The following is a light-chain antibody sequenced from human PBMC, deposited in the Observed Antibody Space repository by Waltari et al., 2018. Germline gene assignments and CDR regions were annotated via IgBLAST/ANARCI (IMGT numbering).Light chain of an antibody. CDR1: NSDVGAYNY. CDR2: EVS. Sequence: QSALTQPASVSGSPGQSITISCTGTNSDVGAYNYVSWYHQHPDKVPKLMIYEVSNRPSGVSNRFSGSKSGNTASLTISGLQAEDEGDYYCSSYSGTSTWVFGGGTKLTVL. CDR3: SSYSGTSTWV. V-gene: IGLV2-14*01. J-gene: IGLJ3*02.